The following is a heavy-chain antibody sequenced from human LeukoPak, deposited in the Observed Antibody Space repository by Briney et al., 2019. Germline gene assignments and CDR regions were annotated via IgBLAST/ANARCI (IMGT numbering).Heavy chain of an antibody. V-gene: IGHV3-53*01. J-gene: IGHJ4*02. CDR3: AKENVDTAMVFDY. Sequence: PGGSLRLSCAASGFTVSSNYMSWVRQAPGKGLEWVSVIYSGGSTYYADSVKGRFTISRDNSKNTLYLQMNSLRAEDTAVYYCAKENVDTAMVFDYWDQGTLVTVSS. CDR1: GFTVSSNY. CDR2: IYSGGST. D-gene: IGHD5-18*01.